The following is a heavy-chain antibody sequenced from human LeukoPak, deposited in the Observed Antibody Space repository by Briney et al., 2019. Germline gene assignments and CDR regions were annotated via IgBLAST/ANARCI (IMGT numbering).Heavy chain of an antibody. CDR3: ARQGDCSGGSCYGGAFDI. Sequence: GESLKISCKGSGYSFTSYWIGWVRQMPGKGLEWMGIIYPGDSDTRYSPSFQGQDTISADKSISTAYLQWSSLKASDTAMYYCARQGDCSGGSCYGGAFDIWGQGTMVTVSS. CDR2: IYPGDSDT. V-gene: IGHV5-51*01. D-gene: IGHD2-15*01. J-gene: IGHJ3*02. CDR1: GYSFTSYW.